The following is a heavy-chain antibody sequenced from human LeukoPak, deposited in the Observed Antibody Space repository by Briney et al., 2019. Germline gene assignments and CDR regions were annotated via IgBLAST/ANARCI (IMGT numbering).Heavy chain of an antibody. Sequence: PGGSLRLSCAASGFTFSGYSMSWVRQAPGKGLDWVSSVSSNNNYIYYADSVKGRFTISRDNAKNSLFLQMNSLRAEDTAVYYCARAFATVDGFDIWGQGTMATVSS. V-gene: IGHV3-21*01. D-gene: IGHD4-17*01. CDR1: GFTFSGYS. J-gene: IGHJ3*02. CDR2: VSSNNNYI. CDR3: ARAFATVDGFDI.